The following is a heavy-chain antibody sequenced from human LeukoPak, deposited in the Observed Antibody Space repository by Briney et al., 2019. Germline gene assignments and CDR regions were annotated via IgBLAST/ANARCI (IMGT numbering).Heavy chain of an antibody. D-gene: IGHD1-26*01. V-gene: IGHV3-21*01. Sequence: GGSLRLSCAASGFTFSSYSMNWVRQAPGKGLEWVSSISSSSSYIYYADSVKGRFTISRDNAKNSLYLQMNSLRAEDTAVYYCARDGLGATAAHFDYWGQGTLVTVSP. CDR2: ISSSSSYI. CDR1: GFTFSSYS. J-gene: IGHJ4*02. CDR3: ARDGLGATAAHFDY.